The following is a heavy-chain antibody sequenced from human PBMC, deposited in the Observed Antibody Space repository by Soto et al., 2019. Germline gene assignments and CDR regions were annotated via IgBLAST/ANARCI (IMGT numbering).Heavy chain of an antibody. V-gene: IGHV3-21*01. CDR3: ASSYYYCSGSYYNADY. Sequence: EVQLVESGGGLVKPGGSLRLSCAASGFTFSSYSMNWVRQAPGKGLEWVSSISSSSSYIYYADSVKGRFTISRDNAKKSLYRQMNSLRAEDTAVYYCASSYYYCSGSYYNADYWGQGTLVTVFS. J-gene: IGHJ4*02. CDR2: ISSSSSYI. D-gene: IGHD3-10*01. CDR1: GFTFSSYS.